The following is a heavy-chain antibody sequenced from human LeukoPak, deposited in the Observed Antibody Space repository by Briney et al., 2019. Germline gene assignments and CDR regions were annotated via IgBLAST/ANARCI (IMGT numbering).Heavy chain of an antibody. J-gene: IGHJ4*02. CDR1: GFTFTSHG. D-gene: IGHD3-16*01. CDR2: FGHDGREM. V-gene: IGHV3-30*02. Sequence: GGSLRLSCTVSGFTFTSHGMHWGRQAPGKGLEWVAYFGHDGREMYYADSVKGRFTISRDSSKTTVHLHMNSLKVEDTALYYCARDLIGGWSCDHWGQGTLVTVSS. CDR3: ARDLIGGWSCDH.